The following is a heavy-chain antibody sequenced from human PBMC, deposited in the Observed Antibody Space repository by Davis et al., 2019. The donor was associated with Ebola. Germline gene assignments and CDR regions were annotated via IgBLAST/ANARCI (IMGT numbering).Heavy chain of an antibody. CDR2: IKQDGSNK. J-gene: IGHJ4*02. CDR1: GFTFSSYW. Sequence: GESLKISCAASGFTFSSYWMSWVRQAPGKGLEWVANIKQDGSNKYYADSVKGRFTISRDNSKNTLYLQMNSLRAEDTAVYYCAKDRGPVVVSPGDYWGQGTLVTVSS. V-gene: IGHV3-7*01. CDR3: AKDRGPVVVSPGDY. D-gene: IGHD2-21*01.